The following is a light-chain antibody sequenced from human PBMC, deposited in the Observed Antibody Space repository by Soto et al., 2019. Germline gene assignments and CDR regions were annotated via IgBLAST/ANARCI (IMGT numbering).Light chain of an antibody. CDR3: QQYDSYSWT. CDR1: QSISTW. J-gene: IGKJ1*01. V-gene: IGKV1-5*01. Sequence: DIQMTQPPSPLPASAGYTITITCRASQSISTWLAWYQQKPGKAPKLLIFDASSLQSGVPSRFSGSGSGTEFTLTISSLQPDDFATYYCQQYDSYSWTFGQGTKVDIK. CDR2: DAS.